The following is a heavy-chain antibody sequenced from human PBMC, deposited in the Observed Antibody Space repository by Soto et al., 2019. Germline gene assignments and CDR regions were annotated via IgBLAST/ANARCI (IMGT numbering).Heavy chain of an antibody. D-gene: IGHD2-15*01. CDR1: GFIFSNYW. J-gene: IGHJ4*02. CDR3: VRVREPCDGGSCYPFDS. V-gene: IGHV3-7*01. Sequence: EVQLVESGGGLVQPGGSLKLSCAASGFIFSNYWMTWVRQVPGKGLERVANIKQDGSEKYYVDSMKGRFTISRDNAKNSLYLQMNSLRAEDTAVYYCVRVREPCDGGSCYPFDSWGQGTLVTVSS. CDR2: IKQDGSEK.